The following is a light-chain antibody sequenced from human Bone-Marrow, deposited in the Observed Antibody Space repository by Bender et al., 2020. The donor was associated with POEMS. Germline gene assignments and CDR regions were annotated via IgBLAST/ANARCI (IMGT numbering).Light chain of an antibody. CDR1: NIEANS. J-gene: IGLJ3*02. CDR2: DVT. V-gene: IGLV3-21*02. Sequence: SFVLTQPPSVSVAPGQTATVTCGGDNIEANSVHWYRQRPGQAPVLVIFDVTDRPSGIPERISGSISDNTATLTISRVEVGDEADYYCQVWDSGSDHVVFGGGTKVTVL. CDR3: QVWDSGSDHVV.